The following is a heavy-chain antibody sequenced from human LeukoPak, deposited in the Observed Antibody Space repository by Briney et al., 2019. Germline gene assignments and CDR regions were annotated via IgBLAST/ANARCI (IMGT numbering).Heavy chain of an antibody. D-gene: IGHD5-18*01. V-gene: IGHV3-23*01. CDR3: AKGSGYSYGYYYFDY. CDR1: GFTFSSYA. J-gene: IGHJ4*02. CDR2: ISGSGGST. Sequence: GGSLRLSCAASGFTFSSYAMSWVRQAPGKGLEWASGISGSGGSTNYADSVKGRFTISRDNSKNTLYLQMNSLRAEDTAVYYCAKGSGYSYGYYYFDYWGQGTLVTVSS.